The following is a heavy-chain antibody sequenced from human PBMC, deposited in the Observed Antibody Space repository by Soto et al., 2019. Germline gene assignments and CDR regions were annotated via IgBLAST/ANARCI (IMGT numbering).Heavy chain of an antibody. V-gene: IGHV3-23*01. CDR1: GFIFNNYA. CDR3: AKDADLSHFVNGSYLTGHYFDY. CDR2: ISAGGGSP. Sequence: GGSLRLSCAASGFIFNNYAMSWVRQAPGKGLEWVSFISAGGGSPNYADSVKGRFTISRDNSKNMVYLQMNSLRAEDTAVYYCAKDADLSHFVNGSYLTGHYFDYWGQGTPVTVSS. J-gene: IGHJ4*02. D-gene: IGHD3-3*02.